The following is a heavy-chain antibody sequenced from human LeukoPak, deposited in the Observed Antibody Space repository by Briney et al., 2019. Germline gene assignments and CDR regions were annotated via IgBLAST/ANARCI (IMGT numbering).Heavy chain of an antibody. CDR2: IKQDGSEE. V-gene: IGHV3-7*01. Sequence: GGSLRLSCAASGFTFSTYWMSWVRQAPGKGLEWVANIKQDGSEEYYVDSVKGRFTISRDNAKNSLYLQMNSLRAEDTAVYYCAKDRDSSSWYYFDYWGQGTLVTVSS. CDR1: GFTFSTYW. CDR3: AKDRDSSSWYYFDY. J-gene: IGHJ4*02. D-gene: IGHD6-13*01.